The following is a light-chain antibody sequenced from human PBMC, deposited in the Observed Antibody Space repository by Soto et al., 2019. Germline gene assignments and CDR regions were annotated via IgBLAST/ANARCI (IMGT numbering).Light chain of an antibody. CDR3: QQRSNWPLT. V-gene: IGKV3-11*01. J-gene: IGKJ4*01. CDR1: QSVTSS. Sequence: EIVLTQSPATLSLSPGERATLSCRASQSVTSSLAWYQQKLGQAPRLLIYDASNRATGIPARFSGSRSGTDFTLTISSLEPEDFAVYYCQQRSNWPLTFVGGTKVEIK. CDR2: DAS.